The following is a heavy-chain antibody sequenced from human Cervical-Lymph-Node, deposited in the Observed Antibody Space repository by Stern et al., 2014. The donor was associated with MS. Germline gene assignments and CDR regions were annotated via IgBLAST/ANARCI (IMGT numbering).Heavy chain of an antibody. CDR3: ARHQGGIAAN. D-gene: IGHD6-13*01. CDR1: GGSFNSLD. J-gene: IGHJ4*02. Sequence: VQLLESGPEVKKPESSVKVSCKASGGSFNSLDINWVRQAPGQGLEWLGGVTPMFGTVNYAKNFQGRVTFTADESTSTAYMELSSLRSEDTAVYYCARHQGGIAANWGQGTLVTVSS. CDR2: VTPMFGTV. V-gene: IGHV1-69*01.